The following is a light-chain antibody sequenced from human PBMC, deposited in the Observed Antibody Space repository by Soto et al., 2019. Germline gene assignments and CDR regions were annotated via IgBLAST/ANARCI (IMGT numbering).Light chain of an antibody. CDR3: QKYSASPTP. V-gene: IGKV3-20*01. Sequence: EIVLTQSPGTLSLSPGERAILSCRASQSVSDNNLAWYQQKPGQAPRLLMYGAFFRVTGVPDRFSGSASRVDFTLTISRLEPEDFAVYFCQKYSASPTPFGPGTKLDI. J-gene: IGKJ3*01. CDR2: GAF. CDR1: QSVSDNN.